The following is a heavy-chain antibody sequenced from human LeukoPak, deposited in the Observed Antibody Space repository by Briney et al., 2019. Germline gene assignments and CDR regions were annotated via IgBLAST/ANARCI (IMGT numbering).Heavy chain of an antibody. CDR3: ASASRNVGVYSLYMDV. CDR1: GFTFPNYW. D-gene: IGHD2-15*01. CDR2: IKVDGSEK. J-gene: IGHJ6*03. V-gene: IGHV3-7*01. Sequence: GGSLRLSCAASGFTFPNYWMSWVRQAPGKGLEWVANIKVDGSEKYYVDAVQGRFTISRDNAKNSLYLQMNSLRAEDTGVYYCASASRNVGVYSLYMDVWGKGTTVTVSS.